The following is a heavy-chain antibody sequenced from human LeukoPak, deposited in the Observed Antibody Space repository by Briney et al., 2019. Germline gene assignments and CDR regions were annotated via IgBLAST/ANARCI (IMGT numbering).Heavy chain of an antibody. CDR2: ISSSSSYI. CDR1: GFTFSSYS. J-gene: IGHJ3*02. Sequence: GGSLRLSCAASGFTFSSYSMNWVRQAPGKGLEWVSSISSSSSYIYYADSVKGRFTISRDNAKNSLYLQMNSLRAEDTAVYYCARDRSIDAFDIWGQGTMVTVSS. V-gene: IGHV3-21*01. CDR3: ARDRSIDAFDI.